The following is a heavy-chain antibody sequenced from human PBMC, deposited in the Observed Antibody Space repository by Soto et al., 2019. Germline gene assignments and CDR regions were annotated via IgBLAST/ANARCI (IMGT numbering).Heavy chain of an antibody. Sequence: WESLKISCKGSGYSFTSYWISWVRQMPGKGLEWMGRIDPSDSYTNYSPSFQGHVTISADKSISTACLQWSSLKASDTAMYYCARLGTMVRGVSCWGQGTLVTVSS. CDR1: GYSFTSYW. CDR3: ARLGTMVRGVSC. D-gene: IGHD3-10*01. CDR2: IDPSDSYT. V-gene: IGHV5-10-1*01. J-gene: IGHJ4*02.